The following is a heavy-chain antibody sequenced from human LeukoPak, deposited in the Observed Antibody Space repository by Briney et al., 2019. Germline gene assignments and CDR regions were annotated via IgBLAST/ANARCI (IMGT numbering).Heavy chain of an antibody. CDR3: AKDAGRTSGWYYFDS. CDR1: GFTFSNFD. V-gene: IGHV3-23*01. Sequence: GGSLTLSCTASGFTFSNFDMGWVRQAPGKGLEWVSAITNRGDGTYFADSVKGRVTISRDNSKDTLYLQLNSLRADDTAVYYCAKDAGRTSGWYYFDSWGQGTLVTVSS. J-gene: IGHJ4*02. D-gene: IGHD6-19*01. CDR2: ITNRGDGT.